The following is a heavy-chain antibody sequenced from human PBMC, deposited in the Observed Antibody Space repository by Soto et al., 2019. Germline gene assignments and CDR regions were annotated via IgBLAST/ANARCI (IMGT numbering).Heavy chain of an antibody. CDR1: GFTFSSYG. Sequence: PGGSLRLSCAASGFTFSSYGMHWVRQAPGKGLEWVAVISYDGSNKYYADSVKGRFTISRDNSKNTLYLQMNSLRAEDTAVYYCANTADSGSYPPFDYWGQGTLVTVSS. D-gene: IGHD1-26*01. CDR2: ISYDGSNK. CDR3: ANTADSGSYPPFDY. J-gene: IGHJ4*02. V-gene: IGHV3-30*18.